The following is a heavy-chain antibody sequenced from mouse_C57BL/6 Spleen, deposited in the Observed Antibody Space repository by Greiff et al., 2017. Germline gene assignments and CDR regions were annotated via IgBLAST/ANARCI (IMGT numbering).Heavy chain of an antibody. Sequence: EVQLQESGPGMVKPSQSLSLTCTVTGYSITSGYDWHWIRHFPGNKLEWMGYISYSGSTNYNPSLKSRISITHDTSKNHFFLKLNSVTTEDTATYYCARAEGPYYGSSYWYFDVWGTGTTVTVSS. CDR2: ISYSGST. J-gene: IGHJ1*03. V-gene: IGHV3-1*01. CDR3: ARAEGPYYGSSYWYFDV. D-gene: IGHD1-1*01. CDR1: GYSITSGYD.